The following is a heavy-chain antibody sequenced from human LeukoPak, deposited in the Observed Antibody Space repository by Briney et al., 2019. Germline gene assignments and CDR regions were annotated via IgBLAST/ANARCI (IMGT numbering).Heavy chain of an antibody. D-gene: IGHD6-6*01. J-gene: IGHJ6*03. CDR1: GFTFDDYG. V-gene: IGHV3-20*04. CDR2: INWNGGST. Sequence: SGGSLRLSCAASGFTFDDYGMSWVRQAPGKGLEWVSGINWNGGSTGYADSVKGRFTISRDNAKNSLYLQMNSLRAEDTALYYCARIPPVPYSSSSGSYYYYYYMDVWGKGTTVTVSS. CDR3: ARIPPVPYSSSSGSYYYYYYMDV.